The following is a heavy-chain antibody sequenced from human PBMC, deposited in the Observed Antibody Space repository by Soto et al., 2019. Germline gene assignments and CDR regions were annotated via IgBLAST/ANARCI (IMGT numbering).Heavy chain of an antibody. CDR2: IYSGGST. Sequence: EVQLVESGGGLIQPGGSLRLSCAASGFTVSSNYMSWVRQAPGKGLEWVSVIYSGGSTYYADSVKGRFTISSDNSKNTLYLQMNSLRAEDTAVYYCARSDSSGYYAFDYWGQGTLVTVSS. CDR3: ARSDSSGYYAFDY. CDR1: GFTVSSNY. V-gene: IGHV3-53*01. J-gene: IGHJ4*02. D-gene: IGHD3-22*01.